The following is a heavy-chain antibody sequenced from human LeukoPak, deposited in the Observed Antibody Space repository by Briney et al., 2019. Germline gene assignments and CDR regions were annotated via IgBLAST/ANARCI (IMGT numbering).Heavy chain of an antibody. D-gene: IGHD3-22*01. CDR2: ISSSGSTI. J-gene: IGHJ4*02. Sequence: GGSLRLSCAASGFTFSDYYMSWIRQAPGKGLEWVSYISSSGSTIYYADSVKGRFTISRANAKNSLYLQMNSLRAEDTAVYYCAKAHDSSGYYYWGAFDYWGQGTLVTVSS. CDR3: AKAHDSSGYYYWGAFDY. CDR1: GFTFSDYY. V-gene: IGHV3-11*01.